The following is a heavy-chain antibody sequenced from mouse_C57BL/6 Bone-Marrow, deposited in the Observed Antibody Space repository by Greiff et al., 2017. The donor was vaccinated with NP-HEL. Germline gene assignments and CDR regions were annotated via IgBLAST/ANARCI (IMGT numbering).Heavy chain of an antibody. Sequence: VQLKQSGPVLVKPGASVKMSCKASGYTFTDYYMNWVKQSHGKSLEWIGVINPYNGGTSYNQKFKGKATLTVDKSSSTAYMELNSLTSEDSAVYYCAREGNYGSSPHYYAMDYWGQGTSVTVSS. CDR3: AREGNYGSSPHYYAMDY. CDR1: GYTFTDYY. CDR2: INPYNGGT. J-gene: IGHJ4*01. V-gene: IGHV1-19*01. D-gene: IGHD1-1*01.